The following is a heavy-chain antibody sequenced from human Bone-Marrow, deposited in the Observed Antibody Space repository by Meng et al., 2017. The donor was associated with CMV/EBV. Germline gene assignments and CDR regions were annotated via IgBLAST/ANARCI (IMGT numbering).Heavy chain of an antibody. Sequence: GGSLRLSCAASGFTFSNAWMSWVRQAPGKGLEWVGRIKSKTDGGTTDYAAPVKGRFTISRDDSKNTLYLQMNSLRAEDTAVYYCARVPGLAAAGYYYYYYGMDVWGQGTTVTVSS. V-gene: IGHV3-15*01. CDR2: IKSKTDGGTT. CDR3: ARVPGLAAAGYYYYYYGMDV. CDR1: GFTFSNAW. D-gene: IGHD6-13*01. J-gene: IGHJ6*02.